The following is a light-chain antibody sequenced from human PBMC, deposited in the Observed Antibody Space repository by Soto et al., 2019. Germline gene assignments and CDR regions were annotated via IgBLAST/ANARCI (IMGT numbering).Light chain of an antibody. V-gene: IGLV2-14*01. Sequence: QSVLTQPASVSGSPGQSITISCTGTSSDVGGYSYVSWYQQHPGKAPKLMIFDVSNRPSGVSNRFSGSKSGNTASLTISGLQAEDEADYYCSSYRSSGTLVFGGGTQLTVL. CDR1: SSDVGGYSY. J-gene: IGLJ2*01. CDR2: DVS. CDR3: SSYRSSGTLV.